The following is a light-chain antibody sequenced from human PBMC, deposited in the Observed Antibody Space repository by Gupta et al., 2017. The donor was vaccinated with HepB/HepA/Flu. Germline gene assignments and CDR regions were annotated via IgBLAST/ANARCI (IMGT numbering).Light chain of an antibody. CDR2: KNN. Sequence: WYQHLPGTAPRLLINKNNQRPSGVPDRFSGSKSGASASLVISGLRSEDEADYSCAAWDHSLSAYVFGTGTKVTVL. J-gene: IGLJ1*01. V-gene: IGLV1-47*01. CDR3: AAWDHSLSAYV.